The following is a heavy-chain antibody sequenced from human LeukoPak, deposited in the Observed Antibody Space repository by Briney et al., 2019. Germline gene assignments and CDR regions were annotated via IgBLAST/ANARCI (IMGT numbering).Heavy chain of an antibody. CDR3: ASPTRYYYGMDV. D-gene: IGHD1-26*01. CDR2: INPSGGST. V-gene: IGHV1-46*01. J-gene: IGHJ6*02. Sequence: ASVKVSCKASGYTFTSYYMRWVRQAPGQGLEWMGIINPSGGSTSYAQKFQGRVTMTRDTSTSTVYMELSSLRSEDTAVYYCASPTRYYYGMDVWGQGTTVTVSS. CDR1: GYTFTSYY.